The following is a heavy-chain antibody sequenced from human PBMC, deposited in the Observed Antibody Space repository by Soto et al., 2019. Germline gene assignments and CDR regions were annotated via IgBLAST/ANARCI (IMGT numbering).Heavy chain of an antibody. J-gene: IGHJ4*02. CDR1: VFNFSANY. D-gene: IGHD5-12*01. CDR3: ARDEDPHIVSTIYFDS. V-gene: IGHV3-11*06. Sequence: PGGALRLSCAASVFNFSANYMSWVRQARGKGLEWISYISSSSRDTEYADSVKGRFTISRDNAKNSLYLQMNSLRAEDTAMYYCARDEDPHIVSTIYFDSWGQGALVTVSS. CDR2: ISSSSRDT.